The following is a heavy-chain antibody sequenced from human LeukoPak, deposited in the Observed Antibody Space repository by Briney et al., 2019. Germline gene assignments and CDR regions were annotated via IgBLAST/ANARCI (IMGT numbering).Heavy chain of an antibody. V-gene: IGHV1-46*01. CDR3: ATDDSPTAKYYYDSSGYYSGSFDI. D-gene: IGHD3-22*01. CDR2: INPSGGST. Sequence: ASVKVSCKASGYTFTSYYMHWVRQAPGQGLEWMGIINPSGGSTSYAQKFQGRVTMTEDTSTDTAYMELSSLRSEDTAVYYCATDDSPTAKYYYDSSGYYSGSFDIWGQGTMVTVSS. CDR1: GYTFTSYY. J-gene: IGHJ3*02.